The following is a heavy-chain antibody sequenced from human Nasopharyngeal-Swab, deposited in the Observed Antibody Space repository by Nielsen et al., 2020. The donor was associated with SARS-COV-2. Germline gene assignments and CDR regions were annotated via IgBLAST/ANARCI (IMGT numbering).Heavy chain of an antibody. CDR3: AKAPYLRGLDV. Sequence: GESLKISCAASGFTFNKYNFNWVRQAPGKGLEWVSIISGSGDTTYYADFVKDRFTISRDNSKNTLYLQTNSLRVEDTAVYYCAKAPYLRGLDVWGQGTTVTVSS. D-gene: IGHD2-21*01. CDR1: GFTFNKYN. CDR2: ISGSGDTT. J-gene: IGHJ6*02. V-gene: IGHV3-23*01.